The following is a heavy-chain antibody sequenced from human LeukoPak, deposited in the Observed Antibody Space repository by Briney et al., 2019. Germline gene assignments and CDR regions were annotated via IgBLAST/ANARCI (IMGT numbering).Heavy chain of an antibody. CDR3: ALLGAAGREYFQH. Sequence: GGSLRPSCAASGFTVSSTDMSWVRQAPGKGLEWVSAVYSGGSTFYADSVKGRFTISRDNSKNTLYLQISSLRAEDTAVYYCALLGAAGREYFQHWGQGTLVTVSS. CDR1: GFTVSSTD. CDR2: VYSGGST. J-gene: IGHJ1*01. D-gene: IGHD6-13*01. V-gene: IGHV3-53*01.